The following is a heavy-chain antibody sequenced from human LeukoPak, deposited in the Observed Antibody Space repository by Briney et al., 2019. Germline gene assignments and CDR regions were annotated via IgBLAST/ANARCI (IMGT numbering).Heavy chain of an antibody. Sequence: GGSLRLSCEASGLIFDNHAMYWVRQPPGKGLEWVSGINWRGDIKGYADSVKGRFTISRDNAKNSLFLQMNGLRAEDTAVYYCARRGGSSSRRSPIDYWGQGTLVTVSS. CDR3: ARRGGSSSRRSPIDY. J-gene: IGHJ4*02. V-gene: IGHV3-20*04. D-gene: IGHD6-6*01. CDR1: GLIFDNHA. CDR2: INWRGDIK.